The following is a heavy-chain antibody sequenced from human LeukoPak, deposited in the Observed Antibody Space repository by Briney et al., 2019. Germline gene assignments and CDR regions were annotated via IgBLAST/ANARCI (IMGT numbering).Heavy chain of an antibody. CDR1: GYTFTSYY. J-gene: IGHJ6*04. CDR2: VNPSGGST. Sequence: ASVKVSCKASGYTFTSYYMHWVRQAPGQGLEWMGIVNPSGGSTSYAQKFQGRVTMTRDTSTSTVYMELSSLRSEDTAVYYCARDIVVVPAANLGGGAYYYYGMDVWGKGTTVTVSS. V-gene: IGHV1-46*01. D-gene: IGHD2-2*01. CDR3: ARDIVVVPAANLGGGAYYYYGMDV.